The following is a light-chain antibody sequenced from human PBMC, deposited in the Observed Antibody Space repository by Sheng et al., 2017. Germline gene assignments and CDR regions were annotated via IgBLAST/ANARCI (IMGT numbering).Light chain of an antibody. CDR3: CSYTRSGTRV. CDR2: DVS. J-gene: IGLJ1*01. Sequence: QSALTQPASVSGSPGQSITISCTGTSSDVGDYNYVSWYQQHPGKAPKLMIYDVSNRPSGVSNRFSGSKSGNTASLTISGLQSEDEADYYCCSYTRSGTRVFGTGTKVTVL. CDR1: SSDVGDYNY. V-gene: IGLV2-14*01.